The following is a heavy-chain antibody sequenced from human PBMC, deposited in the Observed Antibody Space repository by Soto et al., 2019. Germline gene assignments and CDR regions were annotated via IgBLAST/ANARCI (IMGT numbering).Heavy chain of an antibody. CDR3: ARDPGTLGSTDAFDI. CDR1: GFAITNYE. D-gene: IGHD7-27*01. J-gene: IGHJ3*02. V-gene: IGHV3-48*03. Sequence: VQLVESGGGLVQPGGSLRLSCAAHGFAITNYEMNWIRQAPGKGLEWVSYIGRSGSPIYYTDFVKGRFTISTDSAKNSLSLQMDSLRAEDTALYYCARDPGTLGSTDAFDIWGQGTLVTVSS. CDR2: IGRSGSPI.